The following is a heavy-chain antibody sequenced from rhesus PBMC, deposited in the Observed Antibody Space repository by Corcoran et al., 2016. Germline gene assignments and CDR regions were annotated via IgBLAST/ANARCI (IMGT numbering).Heavy chain of an antibody. V-gene: IGHV4-165*02. CDR3: ARSGVTATVY. Sequence: QVQLQESGPGLVKPSETLSLICAVSGDSISDNYWIWIRQPPGKGLEWIGYIGGSSGSTHYNPSHKSRVTISTDTSKTQFSRKRNTMTAADTAVYYCARSGVTATVYWGQGVLVTVSS. J-gene: IGHJ4*01. CDR1: GDSISDNY. CDR2: IGGSSGST. D-gene: IGHD3-34*01.